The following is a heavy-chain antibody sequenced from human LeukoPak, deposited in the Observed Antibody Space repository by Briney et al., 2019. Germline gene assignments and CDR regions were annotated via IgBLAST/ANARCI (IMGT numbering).Heavy chain of an antibody. CDR1: GGSFSGYY. Sequence: PSETLSLTCAVYGGSFSGYYWTWIRQTPAKGQEWIGEMNPSGSTNYNPSLKSRVTISVDTSKNQFSLELSSVTAADTAVYYCARGRQDVTMIVVVMTAVSYYLDVWGKGTTVTVS. V-gene: IGHV4-34*01. CDR3: ARGRQDVTMIVVVMTAVSYYLDV. CDR2: MNPSGST. D-gene: IGHD3-22*01. J-gene: IGHJ6*03.